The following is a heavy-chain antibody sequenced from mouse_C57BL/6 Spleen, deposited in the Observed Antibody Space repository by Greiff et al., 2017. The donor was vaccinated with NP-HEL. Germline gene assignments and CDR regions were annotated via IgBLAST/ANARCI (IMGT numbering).Heavy chain of an antibody. CDR3: AREDYYGSSHWYFDV. CDR1: GFNIKNTY. J-gene: IGHJ1*03. CDR2: IDPANGNT. V-gene: IGHV14-3*01. Sequence: VQLKESVAELVRPGASVKLSCTASGFNIKNTYMHWVKQRPEQGLEWIGRIDPANGNTKYAPKFQGKATITADTSSNTAYLQLSSLTSEDTAIYYCAREDYYGSSHWYFDVWGTGTTVTVSS. D-gene: IGHD1-1*01.